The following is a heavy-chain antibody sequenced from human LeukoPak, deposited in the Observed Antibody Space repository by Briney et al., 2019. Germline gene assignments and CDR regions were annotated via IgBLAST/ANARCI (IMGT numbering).Heavy chain of an antibody. CDR1: GYTFTSYD. CDR2: MNPNSGNT. Sequence: ASVKVSCKASGYTFTSYDINWVRQATAQGLEWMGWMNPNSGNTGYAQKFQGRVTMTRNTSISTAYMELSSLRSEDTAVYYCARGLGAYSTYYFDYWGQGTLVTVSS. V-gene: IGHV1-8*01. J-gene: IGHJ4*02. CDR3: ARGLGAYSTYYFDY. D-gene: IGHD2-21*01.